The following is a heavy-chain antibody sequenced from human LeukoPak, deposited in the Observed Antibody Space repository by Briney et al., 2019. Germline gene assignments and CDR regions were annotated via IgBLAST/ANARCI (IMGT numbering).Heavy chain of an antibody. D-gene: IGHD4-17*01. CDR3: ARDVYGDYVNDAFDI. CDR1: GGSFSGYY. CDR2: INHSGST. J-gene: IGHJ3*02. Sequence: SETLSLTCAVYGGSFSGYYWSWIRQPPGKGLEWIGEINHSGSTNYNPSLKSRVTISVDTSKNQFSLKLSSVTAADTAVYYCARDVYGDYVNDAFDIWGQGTMVTVSS. V-gene: IGHV4-34*01.